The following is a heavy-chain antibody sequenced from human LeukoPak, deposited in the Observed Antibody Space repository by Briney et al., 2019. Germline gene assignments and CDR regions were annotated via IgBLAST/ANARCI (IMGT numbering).Heavy chain of an antibody. D-gene: IGHD2-2*01. V-gene: IGHV4-61*02. Sequence: SETLSLTCTVSGGSISSGSYYWSWIRQPAGKGLEWIGRIYTSGSTNYNPSLKSRVTIPVDTFKNQFSLKLSSVTAADTAVYYCARSIGYCSSTSCSYYYSYMDVWGKGTTVTVSS. CDR2: IYTSGST. CDR3: ARSIGYCSSTSCSYYYSYMDV. J-gene: IGHJ6*03. CDR1: GGSISSGSYY.